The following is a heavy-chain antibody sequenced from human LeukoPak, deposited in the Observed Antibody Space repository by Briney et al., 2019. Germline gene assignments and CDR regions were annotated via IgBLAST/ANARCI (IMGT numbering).Heavy chain of an antibody. Sequence: GGSLRLSCAASGFTFSSHNMNWVRQAPMKGLEWVSSIGTDGSYIYYADSVQGRLTISRDNAKNSLYLQMNSLTAEDTAVYYCARALVGATAYWGQGTLVTVSS. CDR1: GFTFSSHN. J-gene: IGHJ4*02. CDR3: ARALVGATAY. V-gene: IGHV3-21*01. D-gene: IGHD1-26*01. CDR2: IGTDGSYI.